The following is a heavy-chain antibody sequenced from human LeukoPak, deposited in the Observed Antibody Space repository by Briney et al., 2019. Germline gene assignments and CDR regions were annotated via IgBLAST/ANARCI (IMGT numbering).Heavy chain of an antibody. Sequence: KPSETLSLTCAVYGGSFSGYHWSWIRQPPGKGLEWIGEINHSGSANYNPSLKSRVTISVDTSKNQFSLKLSSVTAADTAVYYCAIGEMVPWGQGTLVTVSS. D-gene: IGHD3-10*01. V-gene: IGHV4-34*01. J-gene: IGHJ4*02. CDR2: INHSGSA. CDR1: GGSFSGYH. CDR3: AIGEMVP.